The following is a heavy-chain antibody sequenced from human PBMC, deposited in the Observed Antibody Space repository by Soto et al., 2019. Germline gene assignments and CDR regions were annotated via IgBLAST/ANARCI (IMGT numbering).Heavy chain of an antibody. CDR2: INAGNGDT. J-gene: IGHJ3*02. Sequence: ASGKVSCKASRYTFINYTMQWVRPAPGQRLDWMGWINAGNGDTGYTQKCQGRATMTRNTSISTAYMDMSSLRSGDTAVYYCAGGRITIFGVVILGDAFDIWGQGTMVTVSS. CDR1: RYTFINYT. V-gene: IGHV1-8*02. D-gene: IGHD3-3*01. CDR3: AGGRITIFGVVILGDAFDI.